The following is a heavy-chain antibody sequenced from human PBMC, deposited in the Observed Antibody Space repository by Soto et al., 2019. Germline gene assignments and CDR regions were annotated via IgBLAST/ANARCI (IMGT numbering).Heavy chain of an antibody. CDR2: ISSSSSAI. Sequence: EVQLVESGGGLVQPGGSLRLSCAASGFTFSTYSMNWVRQAPGKGLECISYISSSSSAIYYADSVKGRFTISRDNAKNSLYLQMNSLRAEDTAIYYCARGYASGSYYYWGQGTLVTVSS. J-gene: IGHJ4*02. V-gene: IGHV3-48*01. CDR1: GFTFSTYS. CDR3: ARGYASGSYYY. D-gene: IGHD3-10*01.